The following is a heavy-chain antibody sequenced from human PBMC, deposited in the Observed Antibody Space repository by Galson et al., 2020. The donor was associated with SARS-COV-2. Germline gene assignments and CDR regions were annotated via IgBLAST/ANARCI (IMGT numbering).Heavy chain of an antibody. CDR3: ARGAWGQGVYYDFWSGYFQNYYYGMDV. CDR1: GGSISSGSYY. V-gene: IGHV4-61*02. D-gene: IGHD3-3*01. J-gene: IGHJ6*02. CDR2: IYTSGST. Sequence: ETSETLSLTCTVSGGSISSGSYYWSWIRQPAGKGLEWIGRIYTSGSTNYNPSLKSRVTISVDTSKNQFSLKLSSVTAADTAVYYCARGAWGQGVYYDFWSGYFQNYYYGMDVWGQGTTVTVSS.